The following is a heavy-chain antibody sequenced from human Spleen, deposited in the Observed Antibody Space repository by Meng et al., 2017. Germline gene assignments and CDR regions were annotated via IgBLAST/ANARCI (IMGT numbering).Heavy chain of an antibody. CDR2: IETKSEGGTA. V-gene: IGHV3-15*04. CDR3: ATGAAAADH. J-gene: IGHJ4*02. D-gene: IGHD6-13*01. CDR1: GGSVTDAW. Sequence: VVSRRGADKPGGSLALSCVAHGGSVTDAWMSCVRQAPGKGLEWVGRIETKSEGGTADYAAPVKGRFSISRDDSKNTLYRQMNTLISEDTGVYFCATGAAAADHWGQGTLVTVSS.